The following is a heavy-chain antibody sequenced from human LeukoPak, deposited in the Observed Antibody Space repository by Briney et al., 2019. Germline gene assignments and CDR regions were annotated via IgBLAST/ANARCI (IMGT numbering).Heavy chain of an antibody. Sequence: SETLSLTCAVYGGSFSGYYWSWIRQPPGKGLEWIGEINHSGSTNYNPSLKSRVTISVDTSKNQFSLKLSSVTAAYTALYYCSRAGFGGNSRDAFDIWGQGTMVTVSS. CDR2: INHSGST. V-gene: IGHV4-34*01. D-gene: IGHD4-23*01. CDR1: GGSFSGYY. J-gene: IGHJ3*02. CDR3: SRAGFGGNSRDAFDI.